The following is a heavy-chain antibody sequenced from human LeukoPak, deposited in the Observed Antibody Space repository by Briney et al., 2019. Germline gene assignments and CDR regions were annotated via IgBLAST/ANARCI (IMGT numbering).Heavy chain of an antibody. CDR1: GYTLTELS. J-gene: IGHJ4*02. CDR3: AGYNYYGSGSYYSNFDY. Sequence: GASVKVSCKASGYTLTELSMHWVRQAPGKGLEWMGGFDPEDGETIYAQKFQGRVTMTEDTSADTAYMELSSLRSEDTAVYYCAGYNYYGSGSYYSNFDYWGQGTLVTVSS. CDR2: FDPEDGET. V-gene: IGHV1-24*01. D-gene: IGHD3-10*01.